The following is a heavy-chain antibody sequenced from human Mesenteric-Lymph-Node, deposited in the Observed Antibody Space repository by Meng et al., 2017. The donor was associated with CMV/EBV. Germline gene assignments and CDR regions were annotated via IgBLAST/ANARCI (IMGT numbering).Heavy chain of an antibody. CDR1: GGSIRSGAYS. CDR2: IYHSGNT. Sequence: SGGSIRSGAYSWSWIRQPPGKGLEWIGYIYHSGNTYYSPSLKSRVTISVDRSKNQFSLERTSVTAADTAMYYCVRGYDETGYYSLGFWGQGTLVTVSS. V-gene: IGHV4-30-2*01. D-gene: IGHD3-9*01. CDR3: VRGYDETGYYSLGF. J-gene: IGHJ4*02.